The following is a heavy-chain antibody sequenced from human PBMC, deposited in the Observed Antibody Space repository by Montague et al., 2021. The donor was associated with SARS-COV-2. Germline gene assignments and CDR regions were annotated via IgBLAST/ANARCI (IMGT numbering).Heavy chain of an antibody. CDR3: ARGSYGTGSYHTLDF. D-gene: IGHD3-10*01. J-gene: IGHJ3*01. V-gene: IGHV4-39*01. Sequence: SETLSLTCTVSGDSFNSPKYYCAWIRQPPGKGLEWIGSSYYSGPTYANPSLRSQVTMSVYTSKTQFSLKMKSVTAADTAVYYCARGSYGTGSYHTLDFWSQGAVVAVSS. CDR1: GDSFNSPKYY. CDR2: SYYSGPT.